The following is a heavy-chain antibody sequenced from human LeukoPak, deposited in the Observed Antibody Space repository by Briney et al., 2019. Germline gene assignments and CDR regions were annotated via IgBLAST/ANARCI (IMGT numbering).Heavy chain of an antibody. J-gene: IGHJ5*02. CDR1: GYTFTSYG. V-gene: IGHV1-18*01. CDR3: ARNYDIFQNNWFDP. Sequence: ASVKVSCKASGYTFTSYGISWVRQAPGQGLEWMGWISAYNGNTNYAQKLQGRVTMTTDTSTSTAYMELRSLRSEDTAVYYCARNYDIFQNNWFDPWGREPWSPSPQ. D-gene: IGHD3-9*01. CDR2: ISAYNGNT.